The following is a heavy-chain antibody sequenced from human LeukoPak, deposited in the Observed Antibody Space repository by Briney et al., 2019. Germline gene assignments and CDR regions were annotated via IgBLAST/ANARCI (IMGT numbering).Heavy chain of an antibody. CDR3: ARGSSGYSYGYLLDY. Sequence: SETLSLTCTVSGGSISSYYWSWIRQPPGKGLEWIGYIYYSGSTNYNPSLKSRVTISVDTSKNQFSLKLSSVTAADTAVYYCARGSSGYSYGYLLDYWGQGTLVTVSS. V-gene: IGHV4-59*01. J-gene: IGHJ4*02. CDR2: IYYSGST. CDR1: GGSISSYY. D-gene: IGHD5-18*01.